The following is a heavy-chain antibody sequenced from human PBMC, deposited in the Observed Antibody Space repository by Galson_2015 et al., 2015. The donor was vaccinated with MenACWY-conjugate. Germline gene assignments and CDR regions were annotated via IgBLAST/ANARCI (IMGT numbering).Heavy chain of an antibody. J-gene: IGHJ5*02. V-gene: IGHV7-4-1*02. D-gene: IGHD6-13*01. CDR1: GYTFTAYA. CDR2: INTNTGNP. Sequence: SVKVSCKASGYTFTAYAINWVRQAPGQGLEWLGWINTNTGNPTYAQGFTGRFVFSLDTSVSTAYLQISSLKAEDTAIYYCVRDPKLSSSWYLLDPWGQGTLVTVSS. CDR3: VRDPKLSSSWYLLDP.